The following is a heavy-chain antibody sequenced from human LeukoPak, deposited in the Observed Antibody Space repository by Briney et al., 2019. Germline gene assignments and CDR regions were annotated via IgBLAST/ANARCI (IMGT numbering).Heavy chain of an antibody. CDR3: ARDQVSVAGTGIDY. D-gene: IGHD6-19*01. Sequence: GGSLRLSCAASGFTFGSYYMTWVRQAPGKGLEWVANIRQDGSAIYYADSVKGRFTISRDNAKNSLYLQMNSLRAEDTAVYYCARDQVSVAGTGIDYWGQGTLVTVSS. CDR1: GFTFGSYY. V-gene: IGHV3-7*03. CDR2: IRQDGSAI. J-gene: IGHJ4*02.